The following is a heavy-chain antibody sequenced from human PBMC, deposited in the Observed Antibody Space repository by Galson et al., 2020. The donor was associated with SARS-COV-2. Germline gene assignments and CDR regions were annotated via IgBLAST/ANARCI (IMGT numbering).Heavy chain of an antibody. J-gene: IGHJ6*02. CDR2: INPDGRST. CDR1: GFTFSSYW. Sequence: GGSLRPPCAASGFTFSSYWMPWARQAPGKGLVWVSLINPDGRSTNYPASVKGRFTFSRDNAKNTLYLQMNSLRAEDTAVDYFAREGGSASLIGMDVWGQGITVTVSS. V-gene: IGHV3-74*01. D-gene: IGHD6-19*01. CDR3: AREGGSASLIGMDV.